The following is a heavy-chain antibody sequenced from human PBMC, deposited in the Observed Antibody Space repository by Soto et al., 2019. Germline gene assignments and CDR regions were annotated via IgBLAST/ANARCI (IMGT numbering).Heavy chain of an antibody. V-gene: IGHV3-74*01. CDR3: TTTFEF. Sequence: EVQVVESGGGLVQPGGSLRLSCAASGFTFTNYWMHWVRQVPGQGLVWVSRIDADGSGTSYADSVKGRFTISRDNAKNTLSLEMNALRVDDTAIYYCTTTFEFWGQGTLVTVSS. J-gene: IGHJ4*02. CDR2: IDADGSGT. CDR1: GFTFTNYW. D-gene: IGHD1-1*01.